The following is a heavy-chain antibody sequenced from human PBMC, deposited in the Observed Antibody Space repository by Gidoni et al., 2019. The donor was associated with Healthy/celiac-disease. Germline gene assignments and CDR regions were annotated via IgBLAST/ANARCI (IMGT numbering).Heavy chain of an antibody. CDR1: GFTFSSYS. J-gene: IGHJ6*02. Sequence: EVQLVESGGGLVKPGGSLRLSCAASGFTFSSYSMTWVSQAPGKGPEWVSSISSSSSYIYYADSVKVRFTISRDNAKNSLYLQMNSLRAEDTAVYYCARVEVVVVAATTVEYYYYGMDVWGQGTTVTVSS. CDR2: ISSSSSYI. D-gene: IGHD2-15*01. V-gene: IGHV3-21*01. CDR3: ARVEVVVVAATTVEYYYYGMDV.